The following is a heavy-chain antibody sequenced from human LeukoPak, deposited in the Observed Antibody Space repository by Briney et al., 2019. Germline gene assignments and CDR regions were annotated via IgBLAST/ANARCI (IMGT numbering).Heavy chain of an antibody. CDR1: GFTFSSYG. Sequence: GGSLRLSGAASGFTFSSYGMRWVRQAPGNGLEWVAVIWYDGSNKYYADSVKGRFTISRDNSKNTLYLQMNSLRAEDTAVYYCARDWGTIQGTAMSFMVDVWGQGTTVTVSS. J-gene: IGHJ6*02. CDR2: IWYDGSNK. D-gene: IGHD1-1*01. CDR3: ARDWGTIQGTAMSFMVDV. V-gene: IGHV3-33*01.